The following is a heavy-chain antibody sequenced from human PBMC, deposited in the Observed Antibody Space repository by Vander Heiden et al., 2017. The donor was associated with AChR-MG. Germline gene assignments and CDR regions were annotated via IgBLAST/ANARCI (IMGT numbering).Heavy chain of an antibody. J-gene: IGHJ6*02. CDR3: AREGLRGVTSWDSYGPMVRYYGMDV. V-gene: IGHV1-69*06. D-gene: IGHD5-18*01. Sequence: QVQLVQSGAEVKKPGSSVKVSCKASGGPFSSYAISWVRPAPGQGLEWMGGIIPIFGTANYAQKFQGRVTITADKSTSTAYMELSSLRSEDTAVYYCAREGLRGVTSWDSYGPMVRYYGMDVWGQGTTVTVSS. CDR1: GGPFSSYA. CDR2: IIPIFGTA.